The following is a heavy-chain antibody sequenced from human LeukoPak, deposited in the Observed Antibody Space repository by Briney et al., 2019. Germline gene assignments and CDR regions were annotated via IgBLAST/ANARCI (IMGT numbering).Heavy chain of an antibody. CDR1: GDSISNYY. CDR2: ILSSGST. J-gene: IGHJ5*02. Sequence: SETLSPTCSVSGDSISNYYWNWIRQSPGKGLEWIGYILSSGSTHHNPSLASRISLSMDPSKNQFSLKLSSVTAADTAVYYCARRVISEFSIDKGNWLDPWGQGTLVTVSS. CDR3: ARRVISEFSIDKGNWLDP. D-gene: IGHD3-3*02. V-gene: IGHV4-4*09.